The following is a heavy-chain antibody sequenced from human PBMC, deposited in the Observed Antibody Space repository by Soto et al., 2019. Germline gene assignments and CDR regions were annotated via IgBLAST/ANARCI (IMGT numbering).Heavy chain of an antibody. CDR1: GGSMRNYF. Sequence: SETLSLTCTVSGGSMRNYFWTWSRQPPGKGLEWIGYIHYSGTTSFFPSYNPSLRSRVTISEDTSKNKFSLKLLSVTTADTAVYFCAAGEASSRSLAPYYLDFWGQGTLVTVSS. CDR3: AAGEASSRSLAPYYLDF. CDR2: IHYSGTT. V-gene: IGHV4-59*01. J-gene: IGHJ4*02. D-gene: IGHD6-13*01.